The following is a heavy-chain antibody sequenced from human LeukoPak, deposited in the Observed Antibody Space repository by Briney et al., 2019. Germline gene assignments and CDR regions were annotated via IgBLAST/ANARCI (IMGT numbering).Heavy chain of an antibody. CDR1: GGSISSSSYY. CDR2: IYYSGST. V-gene: IGHV4-39*01. Sequence: NTSETLSLTCTVSGGSISSSSYYWGWIRQPPGKGLEWIGSIYYSGSTYYNPSLKSRVTISVDTSKNQFSLKLSSVTAADTAVYYCARGYSYGYYFDYWGQGTLVTVSS. D-gene: IGHD5-18*01. J-gene: IGHJ4*02. CDR3: ARGYSYGYYFDY.